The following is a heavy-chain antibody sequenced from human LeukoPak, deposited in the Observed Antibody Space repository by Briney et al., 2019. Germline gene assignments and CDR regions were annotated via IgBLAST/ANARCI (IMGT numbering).Heavy chain of an antibody. CDR2: IYPGDSDT. CDR3: ATIERYFDY. Sequence: GESLKISCKGSGYSFTSYWIGWVRQMPGKGLEWMGIIYPGDSDTRYSPAFQGQVTVSSDNSISTAYLQWRSRKASDTAMYLVATIERYFDYWGQGTLVTVSS. J-gene: IGHJ4*02. D-gene: IGHD5-12*01. V-gene: IGHV5-51*01. CDR1: GYSFTSYW.